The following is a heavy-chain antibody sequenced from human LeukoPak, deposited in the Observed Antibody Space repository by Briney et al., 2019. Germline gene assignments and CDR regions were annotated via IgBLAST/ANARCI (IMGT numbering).Heavy chain of an antibody. J-gene: IGHJ3*02. Sequence: SVKVSCKASGGTFSSYAISWVRQAPGQGLEWMGGIIPIFGTANYAQKFQGRVTITADESTSTAYMELSSLRSEDTAVYYCARGGVGTAMDDAFDIWGQGTMVTVSS. CDR2: IIPIFGTA. D-gene: IGHD5-18*01. CDR3: ARGGVGTAMDDAFDI. CDR1: GGTFSSYA. V-gene: IGHV1-69*13.